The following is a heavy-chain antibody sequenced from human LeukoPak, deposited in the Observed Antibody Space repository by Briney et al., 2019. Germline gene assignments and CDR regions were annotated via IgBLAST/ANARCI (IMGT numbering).Heavy chain of an antibody. Sequence: PGGSLRLSCAASGFTFSNYWMSWVRQAPGKGLEWVANIKEDGSEKYYVDSVKGRFTISRDNARNSLYLQMNSLRAGDTAVYYCASGRLLGYLGEGTLVTVSS. D-gene: IGHD2-15*01. CDR2: IKEDGSEK. J-gene: IGHJ4*02. CDR3: ASGRLLGY. CDR1: GFTFSNYW. V-gene: IGHV3-7*01.